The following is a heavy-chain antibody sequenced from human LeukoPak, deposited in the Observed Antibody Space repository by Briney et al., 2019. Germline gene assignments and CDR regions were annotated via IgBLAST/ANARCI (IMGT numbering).Heavy chain of an antibody. CDR3: ARIRWFGELLTPYFDY. J-gene: IGHJ4*02. D-gene: IGHD3-10*01. V-gene: IGHV4-4*07. CDR2: IYTSGST. CDR1: GGSISSYC. Sequence: PSETLSLTCTVSGGSISSYCWSWIRQPAGKGLEWIGRIYTSGSTNYNPSLKSRVTMSVDTSKNQFSLKLSFVTAADTAVYYCARIRWFGELLTPYFDYWGQGTLVTVSS.